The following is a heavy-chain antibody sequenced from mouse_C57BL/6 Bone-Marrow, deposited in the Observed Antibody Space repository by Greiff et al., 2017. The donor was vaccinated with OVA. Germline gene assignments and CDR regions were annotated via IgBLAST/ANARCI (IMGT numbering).Heavy chain of an antibody. V-gene: IGHV5-6*01. Sequence: EVKLVESGGDLVKPGGSLKLSCAASGFTFSSYGMSWVRQTPDKRLEWVATISSGGSYTYYPDSVKGRFTISRENAKNTLYLQMSSLKSEDTAMYYCARHRALYYDYDGYFDYWGQGTTLTVSS. CDR2: ISSGGSYT. CDR1: GFTFSSYG. J-gene: IGHJ2*01. D-gene: IGHD2-4*01. CDR3: ARHRALYYDYDGYFDY.